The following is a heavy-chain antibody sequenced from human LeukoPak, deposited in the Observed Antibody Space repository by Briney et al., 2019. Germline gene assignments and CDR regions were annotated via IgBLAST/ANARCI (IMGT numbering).Heavy chain of an antibody. CDR1: GFTFSNYG. J-gene: IGHJ4*02. Sequence: KTGGSLRLSCAATGFTFSNYGMSWVRQAPGKGLEWVSSISSSSSYIYYADSVKGRFTISRDNAKNSLYLQMNSLRAEDTAVYYCARDHTIFGVVTRTFDYWGQGTLVTVSS. V-gene: IGHV3-21*01. CDR2: ISSSSSYI. CDR3: ARDHTIFGVVTRTFDY. D-gene: IGHD3-3*01.